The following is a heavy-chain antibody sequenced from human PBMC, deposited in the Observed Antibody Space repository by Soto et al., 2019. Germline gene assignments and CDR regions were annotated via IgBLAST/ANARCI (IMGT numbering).Heavy chain of an antibody. J-gene: IGHJ4*02. CDR2: IYWDDDK. CDR1: GFSLTARPVG. D-gene: IGHD1-1*01. Sequence: QITLKESGPTRVKPTQTLTLTCTFSGFSLTARPVGVGWIRQPPGKALERLALIYWDDDKRYSPSLKSRLTITNDTSNNQVVLTMTNMDPVDTATYYCAHRADLQGNWNGGYFDYWGPGALVTVSS. V-gene: IGHV2-5*02. CDR3: AHRADLQGNWNGGYFDY.